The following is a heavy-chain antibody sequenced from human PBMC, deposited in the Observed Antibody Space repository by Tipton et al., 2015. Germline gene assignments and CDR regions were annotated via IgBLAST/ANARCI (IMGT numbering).Heavy chain of an antibody. D-gene: IGHD3-10*01. J-gene: IGHJ6*02. Sequence: GSLRLSCAASGFTFDDYGMTWVRQVPGKGLEWVDGIDWNGGRTGYADSVKGGFIISRDNAQNSLFLQMNSLTAEDTALYYCAKVLRGRWYGEVDVWGRGTKVTVCS. V-gene: IGHV3-20*04. CDR2: IDWNGGRT. CDR1: GFTFDDYG. CDR3: AKVLRGRWYGEVDV.